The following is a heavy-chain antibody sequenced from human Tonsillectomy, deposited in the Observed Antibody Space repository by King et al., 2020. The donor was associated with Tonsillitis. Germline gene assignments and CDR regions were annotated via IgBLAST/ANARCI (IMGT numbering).Heavy chain of an antibody. D-gene: IGHD3-9*01. J-gene: IGHJ6*03. CDR2: IRSKAYGGTT. CDR3: TVNYDILTGYYETNNMDV. V-gene: IGHV3-49*04. CDR1: GFTFGDYA. Sequence: VQLVESGGGLVQPGRSLRLSCTASGFTFGDYAMTWVRQAPGKGLEWVGFIRSKAYGGTTEYAASVKGRFTISRDDSRSIAYLQMISLKTEDTAVYFCTVNYDILTGYYETNNMDVWGKGTTVTVSS.